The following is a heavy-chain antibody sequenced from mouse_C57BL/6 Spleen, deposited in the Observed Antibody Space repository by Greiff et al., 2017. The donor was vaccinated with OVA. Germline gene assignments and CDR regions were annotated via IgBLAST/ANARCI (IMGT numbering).Heavy chain of an antibody. J-gene: IGHJ1*03. CDR1: GFTFNTYA. V-gene: IGHV10-3*01. D-gene: IGHD1-1*01. Sequence: EVQRVESGGGLVQPKGSLKLSCAASGFTFNTYAMHWVRQAPGKGLEWVARISSKSSNYATYYADSVQDSITISRDDSQSMLYMKMNNLKTEDTAMYYGVRSGSPNSYWYFDVWGTGTTVTVSS. CDR3: VRSGSPNSYWYFDV. CDR2: ISSKSSNYAT.